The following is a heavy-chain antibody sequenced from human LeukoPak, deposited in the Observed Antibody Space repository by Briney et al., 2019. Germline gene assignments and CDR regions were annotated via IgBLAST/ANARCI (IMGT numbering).Heavy chain of an antibody. CDR2: ISGSGGST. D-gene: IGHD5-18*01. V-gene: IGHV3-23*01. CDR1: GFTFSSYA. Sequence: GGSLRLSCAASGFTFSSYAMSWVRQAPGKGLEWVSAISGSGGSTYYADSVKGRFTISRDNSKNTLYLQMNSLRAEDTAVYYCASPGGYSYDKAFDYWGQGTLVTVSS. CDR3: ASPGGYSYDKAFDY. J-gene: IGHJ4*02.